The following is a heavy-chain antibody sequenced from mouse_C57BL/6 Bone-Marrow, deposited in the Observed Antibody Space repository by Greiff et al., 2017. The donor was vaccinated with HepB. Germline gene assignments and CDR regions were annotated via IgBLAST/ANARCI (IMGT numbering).Heavy chain of an antibody. CDR3: ARNYYGSGAY. D-gene: IGHD1-1*01. CDR2: IDPSDSYT. V-gene: IGHV1-59*01. J-gene: IGHJ3*01. CDR1: GYTFTSYW. Sequence: VQLQESGAELVRPGTSVKLSCKASGYTFTSYWMHWVKQRPGQGLEWIGVIDPSDSYTNYNQKFKGKATLTVDTSSSTAYMQLSSLTSEDSAVYYCARNYYGSGAYWGQGTLVTVSA.